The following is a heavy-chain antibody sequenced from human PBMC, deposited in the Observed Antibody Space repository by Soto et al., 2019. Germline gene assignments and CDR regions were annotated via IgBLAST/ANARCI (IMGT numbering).Heavy chain of an antibody. J-gene: IGHJ4*02. CDR2: ISSSGSSI. D-gene: IGHD4-17*01. CDR3: ARKRYGDSAFDY. CDR1: GFTFSDYY. V-gene: IGHV3-11*01. Sequence: TGGSLRLSCAASGFTFSDYYMTWIRQAPGKGLEWVSFISSSGSSISYADSVKGRFTISRDNARKSLFLLLSSLRVEDTAIYYCARKRYGDSAFDYWGQGALVTVSS.